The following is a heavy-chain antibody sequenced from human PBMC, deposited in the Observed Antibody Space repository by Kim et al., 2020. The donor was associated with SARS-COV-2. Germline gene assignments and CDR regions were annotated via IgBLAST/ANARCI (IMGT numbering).Heavy chain of an antibody. D-gene: IGHD3-16*01. V-gene: IGHV4-39*01. CDR2: IYYSGST. CDR3: ARPEGGAFGGVSGN. J-gene: IGHJ1*01. CDR1: GGSISSSSYY. Sequence: SETLSLTCTVSGGSISSSSYYWGWIRQPPGKGLEWIGSIYYSGSTYYNPSLKSRVTISVDTSKNQFSLKLSSVTAADTAVYYCARPEGGAFGGVSGNWG.